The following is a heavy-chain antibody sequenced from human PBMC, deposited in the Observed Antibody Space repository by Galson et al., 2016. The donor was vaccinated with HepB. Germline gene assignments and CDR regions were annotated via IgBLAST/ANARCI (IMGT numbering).Heavy chain of an antibody. CDR2: LNSDGSSI. CDR3: GRGSYGSWGSVWY. J-gene: IGHJ4*02. D-gene: IGHD1-26*01. Sequence: SLRLSCAASGFTFSNYWMHWVRQAPGKGLVWVSRLNSDGSSISYGDSVKGRFTISRDNAKNTLYMQMNSLRAEDTAVYYCGRGSYGSWGSVWYWGQGTLVTVSS. V-gene: IGHV3-74*01. CDR1: GFTFSNYW.